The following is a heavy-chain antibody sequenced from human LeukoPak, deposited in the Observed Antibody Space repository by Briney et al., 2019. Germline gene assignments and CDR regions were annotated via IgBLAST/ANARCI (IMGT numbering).Heavy chain of an antibody. J-gene: IGHJ6*03. CDR1: GGSISRYY. Sequence: SETLSLTCTVSGGSISRYYWSWIRQPAGKGLEWIGRIYTSGSTNYNPSLKSRVTMSVDTSKNQFSLKLSSVTAADTAVYYCARNYVSPPPRVNSYGSYYYYYYMDVWGKGTTVTVSS. D-gene: IGHD5-18*01. CDR2: IYTSGST. CDR3: ARNYVSPPPRVNSYGSYYYYYYMDV. V-gene: IGHV4-4*07.